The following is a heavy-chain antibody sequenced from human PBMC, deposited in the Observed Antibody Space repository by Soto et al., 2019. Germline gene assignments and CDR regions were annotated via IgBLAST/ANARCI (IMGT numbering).Heavy chain of an antibody. Sequence: GGSLRLSCAASGFTFSSYSMNWVRQAPGKGLEWVSYISSSSTTIYYADSVKGRFTISRDNAKKSLYLQMNSLRDEDTAVYYCARDWLSSGSYFHYWGQGTLVTVSS. J-gene: IGHJ4*02. V-gene: IGHV3-48*02. D-gene: IGHD1-26*01. CDR3: ARDWLSSGSYFHY. CDR2: ISSSSTTI. CDR1: GFTFSSYS.